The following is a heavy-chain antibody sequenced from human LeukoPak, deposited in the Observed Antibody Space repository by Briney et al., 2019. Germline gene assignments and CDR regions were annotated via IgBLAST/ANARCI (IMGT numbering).Heavy chain of an antibody. CDR3: ARDQGYSSSWYIVTGFDY. V-gene: IGHV3-30*16. Sequence: GRSLRLSCAASGFTFSSYAMHWVRQAPGKGLEWLAVISYDGSNKYYADSVKGRFTISRDNSKNTLYLQMNSLRAEDTAVYYCARDQGYSSSWYIVTGFDYWGQGTLVTVSS. D-gene: IGHD6-13*01. CDR1: GFTFSSYA. J-gene: IGHJ4*02. CDR2: ISYDGSNK.